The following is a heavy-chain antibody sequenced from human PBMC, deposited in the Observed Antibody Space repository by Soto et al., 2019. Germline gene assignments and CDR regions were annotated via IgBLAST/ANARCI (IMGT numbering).Heavy chain of an antibody. Sequence: GGSLRLSCAASGFTFSSYWMHWVRQAPGKGLVWVSRINSDGSSTSYADSVKGRFTISRDNAKNTLYLQMNSLRAEDTAVYYCARVSLGYCSGGSCTGGTYFDYWGQGTLVTVSS. D-gene: IGHD2-15*01. CDR1: GFTFSSYW. CDR3: ARVSLGYCSGGSCTGGTYFDY. V-gene: IGHV3-74*01. J-gene: IGHJ4*02. CDR2: INSDGSST.